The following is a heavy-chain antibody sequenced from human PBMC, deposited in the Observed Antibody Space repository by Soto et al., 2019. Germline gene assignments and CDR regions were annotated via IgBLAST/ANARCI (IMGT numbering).Heavy chain of an antibody. CDR1: GASITGSSY. CDR2: FSLSGTT. J-gene: IGHJ4*02. V-gene: IGHV4-4*07. Sequence: SGTLSLTCTVSGASITGSSYWSWIRQPAGKGLEWIGRFSLSGTTNYNPSLRSRVTMSADVSKNQFSLRLTSVTAADTALYYCARGMTPPGAPAWYYFDSWGQGTLVTVSS. D-gene: IGHD2-8*02. CDR3: ARGMTPPGAPAWYYFDS.